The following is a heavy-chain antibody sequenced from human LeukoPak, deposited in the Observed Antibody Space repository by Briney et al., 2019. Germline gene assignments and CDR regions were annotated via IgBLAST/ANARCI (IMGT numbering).Heavy chain of an antibody. CDR1: GFTFSSYA. D-gene: IGHD3-16*01. CDR2: IRYDESVK. V-gene: IGHV3-30*02. CDR3: ARDLPGGAKAFNI. J-gene: IGHJ3*02. Sequence: PGGSLRLSCAASGFTFSSYAMSWVRQAPGKGPEWVAFIRYDESVKSYANSVKGRFTGSRDNSKNTLFLQMNNLRAEDTAVYYCARDLPGGAKAFNIWGLGTMVIVSS.